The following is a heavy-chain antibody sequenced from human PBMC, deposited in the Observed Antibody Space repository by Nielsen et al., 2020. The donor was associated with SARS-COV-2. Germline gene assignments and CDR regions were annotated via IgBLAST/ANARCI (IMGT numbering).Heavy chain of an antibody. CDR2: MHPKRGDT. V-gene: IGHV1-8*01. D-gene: IGHD6-25*01. Sequence: ASVKVSCKASGYTFTNYDINWVRQAPGQGLEWMGWMHPKRGDTGYSQKFQGRVTMTRSTSETTAYLELSNLRSDDTAVYYCARGVGLRGYVDENYNYYIDVWGKGTTVTVSS. CDR3: ARGVGLRGYVDENYNYYIDV. J-gene: IGHJ6*03. CDR1: GYTFTNYD.